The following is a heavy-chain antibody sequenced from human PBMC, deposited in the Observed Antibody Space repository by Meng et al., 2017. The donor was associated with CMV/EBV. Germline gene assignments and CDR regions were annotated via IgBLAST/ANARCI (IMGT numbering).Heavy chain of an antibody. V-gene: IGHV3-48*04. CDR2: ISSGSSTI. D-gene: IGHD3-16*01. CDR3: ARDWGGTSFKHLPHNDY. Sequence: GGSLRLSCAASGFTFSSYWMSWVRQAPGKGLEWVSYISSGSSTIYYADSVKGRFTISRDNAKNSLYLQMNSLRAEDTAVYYCARDWGGTSFKHLPHNDYLGQGTLVTVSS. CDR1: GFTFSSYW. J-gene: IGHJ4*02.